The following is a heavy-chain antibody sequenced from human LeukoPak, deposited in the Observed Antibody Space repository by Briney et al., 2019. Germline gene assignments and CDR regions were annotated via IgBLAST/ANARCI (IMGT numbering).Heavy chain of an antibody. CDR2: IYYSGST. J-gene: IGHJ4*02. D-gene: IGHD6-13*01. V-gene: IGHV4-59*01. Sequence: PSETLSLTCTVSGGSISSYYWSWIRQPPGKGLEWIGYIYYSGSTNYNPSLKSRVTISVDTSKNQFSLKLSSVTAADTAMYYCAREIAAADGYFDYWGQGTLVTVSS. CDR1: GGSISSYY. CDR3: AREIAAADGYFDY.